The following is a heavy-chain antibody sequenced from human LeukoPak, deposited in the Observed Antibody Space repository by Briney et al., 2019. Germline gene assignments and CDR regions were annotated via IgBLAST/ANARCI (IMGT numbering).Heavy chain of an antibody. CDR3: ARVSLGSYGSQHYYYYGMDV. D-gene: IGHD1-26*01. CDR2: FDPEDGET. CDR1: GYTLTELS. Sequence: ASVKVSCKVSGYTLTELSMHWVRQAPGKGLEWMGGFDPEDGETIYAQKFQGRVTMTEDTSTDTVYTELSSLRSEDTAVYYCARVSLGSYGSQHYYYYGMDVWGQGTTVTVSS. J-gene: IGHJ6*02. V-gene: IGHV1-24*01.